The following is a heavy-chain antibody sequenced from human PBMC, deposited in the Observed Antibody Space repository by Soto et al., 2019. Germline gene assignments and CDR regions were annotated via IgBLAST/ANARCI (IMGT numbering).Heavy chain of an antibody. CDR3: TGEVASGY. V-gene: IGHV3-30*03. D-gene: IGHD2-8*02. CDR1: GFTFSTYG. CDR2: ISRDGGTK. Sequence: QVQLVESGGGVVQPGRSLRLSCAVSGFTFSTYGMHWVRQAPGKGLEWVAVISRDGGTKYYADSVKGRFTISRDNSRNPLFLEMNSLRRDDMAVSYCTGEVASGYWGQGTLVTVSS. J-gene: IGHJ4*02.